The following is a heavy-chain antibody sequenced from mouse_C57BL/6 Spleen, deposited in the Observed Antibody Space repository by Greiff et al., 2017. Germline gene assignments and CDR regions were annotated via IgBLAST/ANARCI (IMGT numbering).Heavy chain of an antibody. CDR3: ARGQLRSHMDY. V-gene: IGHV1-64*01. CDR2: IHPNSGST. D-gene: IGHD3-2*02. J-gene: IGHJ4*01. CDR1: GYTFTSYW. Sequence: QVQLQQSGAELVKPGASVKLSCKASGYTFTSYWMHWVKQRPGQGLEWIGMIHPNSGSTNYNEKFKSKATLTVDKSSSTAYMQLSSLTSEDSAVYYCARGQLRSHMDYWGQGTSVTVSS.